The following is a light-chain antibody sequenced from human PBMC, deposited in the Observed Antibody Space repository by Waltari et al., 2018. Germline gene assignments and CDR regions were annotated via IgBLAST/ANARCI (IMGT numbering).Light chain of an antibody. Sequence: QSVLTQPPSVSAAPGQKDTNPWPGSSSNLGNNYVTCYQQLPGTAPKLLIYDNNKRPSGIPDRFSGSKSGTSATLGITGLQTGDEADYYCGTWDSSLSAVVFGGGTKLTVL. V-gene: IGLV1-51*01. CDR3: GTWDSSLSAVV. CDR1: SSNLGNNY. CDR2: DNN. J-gene: IGLJ2*01.